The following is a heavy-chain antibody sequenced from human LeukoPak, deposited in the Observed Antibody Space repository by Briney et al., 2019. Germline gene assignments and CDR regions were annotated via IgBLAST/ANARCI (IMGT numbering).Heavy chain of an antibody. D-gene: IGHD5-18*01. CDR3: ARNTAMEYYYMDV. Sequence: SETLSLTCTVSGGSISSYYWSWIRQPPGKGLEWIGYVYYSGSTNYNPSLKSQVTISVDTSKNQFSLKLSSVTAADTAVYYCARNTAMEYYYMDVWGKGTTVTVSS. CDR1: GGSISSYY. CDR2: VYYSGST. V-gene: IGHV4-59*01. J-gene: IGHJ6*03.